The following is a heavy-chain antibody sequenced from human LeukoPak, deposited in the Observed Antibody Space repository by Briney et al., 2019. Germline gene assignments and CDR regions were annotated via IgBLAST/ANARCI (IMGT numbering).Heavy chain of an antibody. J-gene: IGHJ4*02. CDR2: IGGSGSYT. CDR1: GFTFSTYA. V-gene: IGHV3-23*01. Sequence: PGGSLRLSCAASGFTFSTYAMIWVRQAPGKGLEWVSVIGGSGSYTYYADSVKGRFTISRDNSKDTLYLQMNSLRAEDTAVYYCARDWYDYWGQGTLLTVSS. CDR3: ARDWYDY. D-gene: IGHD6-13*01.